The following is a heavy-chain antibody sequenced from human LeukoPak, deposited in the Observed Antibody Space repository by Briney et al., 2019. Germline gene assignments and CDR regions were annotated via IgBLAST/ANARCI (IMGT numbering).Heavy chain of an antibody. D-gene: IGHD3-22*01. Sequence: ASVKVSCKASGYTFTSYGISWVRLAPGQGLEWMGWISAYNGNTNYAQKFQGRVTMTRDTSISTAYMELSRLRSDDTAVYYCARPYYYDSSGYPNTPRGYYMDVWGKGTTVTVSS. CDR1: GYTFTSYG. CDR2: ISAYNGNT. CDR3: ARPYYYDSSGYPNTPRGYYMDV. V-gene: IGHV1-18*01. J-gene: IGHJ6*03.